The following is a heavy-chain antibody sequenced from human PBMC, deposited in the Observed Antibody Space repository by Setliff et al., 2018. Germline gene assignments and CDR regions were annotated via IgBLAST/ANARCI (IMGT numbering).Heavy chain of an antibody. CDR1: GFTFSSYW. CDR2: IKRDGREI. Sequence: PGGSLRLSCAASGFTFSSYWMSWVRQAPGKGLEWVANIKRDGREIYYVDSVKGRFTISRDNAKNSLYLQMNSLRAEDTAVYYCAKDNGKGHLYLLEGYFDYWGQGALVTVSS. J-gene: IGHJ4*02. D-gene: IGHD2-15*01. CDR3: AKDNGKGHLYLLEGYFDY. V-gene: IGHV3-7*03.